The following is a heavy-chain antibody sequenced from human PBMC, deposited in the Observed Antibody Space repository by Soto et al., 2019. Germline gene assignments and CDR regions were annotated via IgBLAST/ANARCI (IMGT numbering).Heavy chain of an antibody. V-gene: IGHV1-46*01. CDR3: ARATAARPTGVDY. D-gene: IGHD6-6*01. CDR1: EYTFTDYY. Sequence: ASVKVSCKSSEYTFTDYYIHWVRQAPGQGLEWMGIINPSGGSTSYAQKFQGRVTITADTSTSTAYMELSSLRSEDTAVYYCARATAARPTGVDYWGQGTLVTVSS. J-gene: IGHJ4*02. CDR2: INPSGGST.